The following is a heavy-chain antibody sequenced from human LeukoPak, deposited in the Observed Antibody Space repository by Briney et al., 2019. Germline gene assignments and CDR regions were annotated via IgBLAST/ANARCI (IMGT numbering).Heavy chain of an antibody. Sequence: PGRSLRLSCAASGFTFDDYAMHWVRQAPGKGLEWVSGISWNSGSIGYADSVKGRFTISRDNAKNSLYLQMNSLRAEDTALYYCAKSGSWEYYFDYWGQGNLVTVSS. CDR1: GFTFDDYA. CDR3: AKSGSWEYYFDY. J-gene: IGHJ4*02. CDR2: ISWNSGSI. D-gene: IGHD6-13*01. V-gene: IGHV3-9*01.